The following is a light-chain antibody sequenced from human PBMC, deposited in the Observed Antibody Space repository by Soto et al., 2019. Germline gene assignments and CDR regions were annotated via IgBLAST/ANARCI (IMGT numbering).Light chain of an antibody. J-gene: IGLJ3*02. CDR1: RSNIGNNG. V-gene: IGLV1-36*01. Sequence: QSVLTQPPSVSEAPRQRVTISCSGSRSNIGNNGVNWYQHLPGKAPKLIMYFDDLLPSGVSDRFSGSKSGTSASLAISGLQSEDEADYYCFLSYSGTNWVFGGGTKLTVL. CDR2: FDD. CDR3: FLSYSGTNWV.